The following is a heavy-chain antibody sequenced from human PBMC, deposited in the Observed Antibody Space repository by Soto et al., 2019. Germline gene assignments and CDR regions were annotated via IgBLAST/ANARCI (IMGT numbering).Heavy chain of an antibody. V-gene: IGHV4-34*01. CDR3: AKLPSSSGTYYYYYMDV. Sequence: SETLSLTCAVYGGSFSGYYWSWIRQPPGKGLEWIGEINHSGSTNYNPSLKSRVTISVDTSKNQFSLKLSSVTAADTAVYYCAKLPSSSGTYYYYYMDVWGKGTTVTVSS. J-gene: IGHJ6*03. CDR2: INHSGST. CDR1: GGSFSGYY. D-gene: IGHD6-6*01.